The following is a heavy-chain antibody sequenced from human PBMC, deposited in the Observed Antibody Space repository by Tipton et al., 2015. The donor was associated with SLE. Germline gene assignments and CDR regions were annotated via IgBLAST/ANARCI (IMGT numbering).Heavy chain of an antibody. CDR2: IYNTWET. Sequence: TLSLTCTVSGVSISDSRYHWGWIRQFPGIRLEWIGSIYNTWETFYSPSLTGRVTISQDTSKNPFSLKLGCLTAADTAVYFCARDWRGDRWDDEHGLDIWGPGTMVTVSS. J-gene: IGHJ3*02. D-gene: IGHD1-1*01. V-gene: IGHV4-39*07. CDR3: ARDWRGDRWDDEHGLDI. CDR1: GVSISDSRYH.